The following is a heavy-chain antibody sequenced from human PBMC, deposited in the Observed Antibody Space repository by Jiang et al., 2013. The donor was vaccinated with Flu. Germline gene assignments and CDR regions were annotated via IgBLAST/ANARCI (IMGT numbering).Heavy chain of an antibody. D-gene: IGHD6-13*01. Sequence: GAEVKKPGASVKVSCKASGYTFTGYYMHWVRQAPGQGLEWMGWINPNSGGTNYAQKFQGWVTMTRDTSISTAYMELSRLRSDDTAVYYCARERQPDYYYYGMDVWGQGTTVTVSS. V-gene: IGHV1-2*04. J-gene: IGHJ6*02. CDR1: GYTFTGYY. CDR3: ARERQPDYYYYGMDV. CDR2: INPNSGGT.